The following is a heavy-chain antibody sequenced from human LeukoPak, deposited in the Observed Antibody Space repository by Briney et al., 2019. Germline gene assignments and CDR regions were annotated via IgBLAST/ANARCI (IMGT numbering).Heavy chain of an antibody. CDR2: ISGSGGST. CDR1: GFTFSNSA. Sequence: GGSLRLSCAASGFTFSNSAMNWVRQAPGKGLEWVSVISGSGGSTYYADSMKGQFTVSRDNSKNTLYLQMNSLRLEDTAVYYCAKEGAYCGGDCYSYFDYWGQGTLVTVSS. CDR3: AKEGAYCGGDCYSYFDY. J-gene: IGHJ4*02. V-gene: IGHV3-23*01. D-gene: IGHD2-21*02.